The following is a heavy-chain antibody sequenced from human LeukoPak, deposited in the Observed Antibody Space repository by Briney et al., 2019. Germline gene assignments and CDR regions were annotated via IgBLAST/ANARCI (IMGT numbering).Heavy chain of an antibody. D-gene: IGHD5-12*01. J-gene: IGHJ5*02. CDR1: GGSISSYY. Sequence: SETLSLTCTVSGGSISSYYWSWIRQPPGKGLEWIGYIYYSGSTNYNPSLKSRVTLSVDTSKNQFSLKLSSVTAADTAVYYCARWSMSGYVAWGQGTLVTVSS. CDR3: ARWSMSGYVA. V-gene: IGHV4-59*01. CDR2: IYYSGST.